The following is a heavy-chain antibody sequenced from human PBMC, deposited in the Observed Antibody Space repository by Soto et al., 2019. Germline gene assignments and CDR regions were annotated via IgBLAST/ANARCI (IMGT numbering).Heavy chain of an antibody. CDR1: GFTFRSYA. CDR3: AKDPVGPDWYFDL. Sequence: GGSMRLSCAAAGFTFRSYAMSWVRQAPGKGLEWVSGISGSGISTHYADSVKGRFTVSRDNSKNTLYLQMNSLRAEDTAVYNCAKDPVGPDWYFDLWGRDTLVTVS. J-gene: IGHJ2*01. CDR2: ISGSGIST. V-gene: IGHV3-23*01.